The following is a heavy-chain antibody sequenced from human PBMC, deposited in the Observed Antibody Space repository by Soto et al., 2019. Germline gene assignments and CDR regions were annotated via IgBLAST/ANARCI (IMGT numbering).Heavy chain of an antibody. J-gene: IGHJ4*02. CDR3: APRVTGAGCFDD. CDR1: GFTFGNYA. CDR2: ISAGGGTT. V-gene: IGHV3-23*01. D-gene: IGHD2-21*02. Sequence: EVQLSESGGSLEQPGGSLRLSCAASGFTFGNYAMNWVRQAPGKGLEWVSTISAGGGTTYYADSVKGRFTISRDNSKNTLYLQMNSLRAEDTAVYYCAPRVTGAGCFDDRCQGTLITVS.